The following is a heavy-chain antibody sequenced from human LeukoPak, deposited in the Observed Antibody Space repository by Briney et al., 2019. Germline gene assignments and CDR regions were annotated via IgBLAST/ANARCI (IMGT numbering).Heavy chain of an antibody. D-gene: IGHD3-16*02. J-gene: IGHJ3*02. CDR3: ARVRGYYDYVWGSYRYAFDI. V-gene: IGHV1-8*03. CDR2: MNPNSGNT. CDR1: GYTFTSYD. Sequence: ASVKVSCKASGYTFTSYDINWVRQATGQGLEWMGWMNPNSGNTGYAQKFQGRVTITRNTSISTAYMELSSLRSEDTAVYYCARVRGYYDYVWGSYRYAFDIWGQGTMVTVSS.